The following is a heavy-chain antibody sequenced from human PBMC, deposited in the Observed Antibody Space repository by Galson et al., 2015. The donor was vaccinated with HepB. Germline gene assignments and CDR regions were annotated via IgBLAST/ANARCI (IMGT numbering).Heavy chain of an antibody. J-gene: IGHJ4*02. V-gene: IGHV3-23*01. CDR2: ISGSGGNT. CDR1: GFTFSSYA. D-gene: IGHD6-19*01. CDR3: AKRYSSSVWFQLFDC. Sequence: SLRLSCAASGFTFSSYAMSWVRQAPGKGLEWVSTISGSGGNTYYADSVKGRFTISRDNSKNTLYLQMNSLRAEDTAIYYCAKRYSSSVWFQLFDCWGQGTLVTVSS.